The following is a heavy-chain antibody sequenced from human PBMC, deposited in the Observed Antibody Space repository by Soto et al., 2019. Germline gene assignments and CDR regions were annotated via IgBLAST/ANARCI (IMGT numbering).Heavy chain of an antibody. Sequence: QVQLVESGGGLVKPGESLRLSCAASGFTFSDYYMSWIRQAPGKGLEWISYISDSSRYTVYADSVKGRFTISRDNAKNSVFLQMNSLRAEDTAVYYCARELGYCTRGTCYDFDSRGQGTLVTVSS. CDR3: ARELGYCTRGTCYDFDS. V-gene: IGHV3-11*06. D-gene: IGHD2-8*02. CDR1: GFTFSDYY. J-gene: IGHJ4*02. CDR2: ISDSSRYT.